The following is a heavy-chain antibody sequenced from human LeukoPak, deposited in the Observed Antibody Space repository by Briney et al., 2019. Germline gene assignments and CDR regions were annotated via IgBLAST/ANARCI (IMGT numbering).Heavy chain of an antibody. D-gene: IGHD3-22*01. CDR3: ARAPTPYGDSSGYDY. Sequence: GGSLRLSCAASGFTFSSYAMSWVRQAPGKGLEWVSFISGSGGGTYYADSVKGRFTISRDNSKNTLYLQMNSLRAEDTAVYYCARAPTPYGDSSGYDYWGQGTLVTVSS. CDR2: ISGSGGGT. CDR1: GFTFSSYA. J-gene: IGHJ4*02. V-gene: IGHV3-23*01.